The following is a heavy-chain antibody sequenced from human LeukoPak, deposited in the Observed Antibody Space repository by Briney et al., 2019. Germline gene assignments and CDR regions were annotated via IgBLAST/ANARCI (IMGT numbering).Heavy chain of an antibody. CDR3: ARDGVVVVPAAMSYYYYGMDV. CDR1: GFTFSSYS. J-gene: IGHJ6*02. Sequence: PGGSLRLSCAASGFTFSSYSMNWVRQAPGKGLEWVSSISSSSSYIYYADSVKGRFTISRDNAENSLYLQMNSLRAEDTAVYYCARDGVVVVPAAMSYYYYGMDVWGQGTTVTVSS. CDR2: ISSSSSYI. V-gene: IGHV3-21*01. D-gene: IGHD2-2*01.